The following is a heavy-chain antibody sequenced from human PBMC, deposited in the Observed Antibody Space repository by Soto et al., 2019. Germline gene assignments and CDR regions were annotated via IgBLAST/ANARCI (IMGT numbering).Heavy chain of an antibody. J-gene: IGHJ5*02. D-gene: IGHD2-21*01. CDR1: GFTCSIYA. CDR2: ISKDGSKG. V-gene: IGHV3-30-3*01. Sequence: PVGSLRLSCAASGFTCSIYAMHWVRQAPGKGQGLRTPISKDGSKGNYADPGGGRITNTRNNSKNTVYLQMNSLRAEDSAVYYCAREYSDGWFDPWGQGTLVTVSS. CDR3: AREYSDGWFDP.